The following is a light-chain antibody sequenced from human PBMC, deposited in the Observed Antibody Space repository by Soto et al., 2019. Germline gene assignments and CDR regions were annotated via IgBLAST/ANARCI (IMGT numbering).Light chain of an antibody. J-gene: IGKJ1*01. CDR1: QSVSSSY. CDR2: GAY. V-gene: IGKV3-20*01. CDR3: QQYYTPRT. Sequence: EVVLTQSRSTLSLSPEERATLSCSASQSVSSSYLAWYQQPPGHPPSLLIYGAYNRATGIPDRFSGSGSGKEFPITISSLQHDDFATYYRQQYYTPRTFGQGTKVDI.